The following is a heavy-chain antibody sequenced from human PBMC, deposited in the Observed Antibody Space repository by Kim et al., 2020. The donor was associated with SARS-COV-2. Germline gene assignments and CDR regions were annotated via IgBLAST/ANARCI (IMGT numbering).Heavy chain of an antibody. CDR1: GYTFTSYA. Sequence: ASVKVSCKASGYTFTSYAMNWVRQAPGQGLEWMGWINTNTGNPTYAQGFTGRFVFPLDTSVSTAYLQISSLKAEDTAVYYCARFIVVVPAANYYYYYMDVWGKGTTVTVSS. CDR2: INTNTGNP. V-gene: IGHV7-4-1*02. J-gene: IGHJ6*03. D-gene: IGHD2-2*01. CDR3: ARFIVVVPAANYYYYYMDV.